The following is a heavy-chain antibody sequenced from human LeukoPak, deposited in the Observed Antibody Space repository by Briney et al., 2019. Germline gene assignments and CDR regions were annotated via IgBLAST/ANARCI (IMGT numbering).Heavy chain of an antibody. Sequence: SQPLSLICGISGDSVPSNSAAWNWIRQSPSRGLEWLGRTYCRPMWYNDYAVPVKSRITINPDTSKHQLALQLNSDTPDDTAVYYCARDKMVEQALADGYYFDYWGQGTLVTVSS. J-gene: IGHJ4*02. CDR2: TYCRPMWYN. CDR3: ARDKMVEQALADGYYFDY. CDR1: GDSVPSNSAA. V-gene: IGHV6-1*01. D-gene: IGHD6-13*01.